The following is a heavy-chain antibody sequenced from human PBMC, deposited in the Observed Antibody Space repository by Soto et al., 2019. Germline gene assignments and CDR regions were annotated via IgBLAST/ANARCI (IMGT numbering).Heavy chain of an antibody. J-gene: IGHJ3*02. CDR1: GFTFSYYW. V-gene: IGHV3-74*03. CDR2: IHSDGSST. Sequence: EVQLVESGGGLVQPGESLRLSCAASGFTFSYYWMHWVRQAPGKGLVWVSRIHSDGSSTTYADSVKGRFTISRDNAKNTVYLQMNSLRVEDTAVYYCARGDRGAFDMWGEGTVFTVSS. CDR3: ARGDRGAFDM. D-gene: IGHD1-26*01.